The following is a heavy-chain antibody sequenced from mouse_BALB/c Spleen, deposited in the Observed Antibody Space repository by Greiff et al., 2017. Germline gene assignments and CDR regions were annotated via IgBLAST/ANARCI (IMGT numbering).Heavy chain of an antibody. CDR1: GFSLTSYG. J-gene: IGHJ4*01. D-gene: IGHD2-10*01. CDR3: ARNWAYYGNGRDAMDY. Sequence: QVQLKESGPGLVQPSQSLSITCTVSGFSLTSYGVHWVRQSPGKGLEWLGVIWSGGSTDYNAAFISRLSISKDNSKSQVFFKMNSLQANDTAIYYCARNWAYYGNGRDAMDYWGQGTSVTVSS. V-gene: IGHV2-2*02. CDR2: IWSGGST.